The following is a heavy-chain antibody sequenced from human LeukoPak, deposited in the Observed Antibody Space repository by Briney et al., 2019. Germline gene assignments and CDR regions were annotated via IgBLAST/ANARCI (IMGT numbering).Heavy chain of an antibody. Sequence: ASVKVSCKASGYTFTGYYMHWVRQAPGQGLEWMGWINPNSGGTNYAQKFQGRVTMTRDTSISTAYMELSRLRSDDTAVYYCAREGEQYYYDSSGYYLDYWGQGTLVTVSS. D-gene: IGHD3-22*01. CDR2: INPNSGGT. CDR3: AREGEQYYYDSSGYYLDY. CDR1: GYTFTGYY. V-gene: IGHV1-2*02. J-gene: IGHJ4*02.